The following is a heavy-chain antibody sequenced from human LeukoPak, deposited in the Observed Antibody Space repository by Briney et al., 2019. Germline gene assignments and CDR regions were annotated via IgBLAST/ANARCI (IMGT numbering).Heavy chain of an antibody. CDR3: AREYSASEH. CDR1: GYTFIVYY. CDR2: IDPYTGNT. V-gene: IGHV1-2*02. J-gene: IGHJ4*02. Sequence: ASVTVSFTASGYTFIVYYLHWVRQAPGQGLEWMAWIDPYTGNTHYAQKFQGRITVTRDTSVSTTYMELSWLTSDDTARYYCAREYSASEHWGQGTLVTVSS. D-gene: IGHD5-12*01.